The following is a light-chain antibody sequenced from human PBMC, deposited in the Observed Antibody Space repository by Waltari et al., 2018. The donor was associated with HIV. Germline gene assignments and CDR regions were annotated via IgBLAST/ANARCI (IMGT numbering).Light chain of an antibody. CDR3: VGWDASLSAYV. V-gene: IGLV1-47*01. CDR2: KNI. CDR1: SANIGNGN. Sequence: QSVLTQPPSASATPGQRVTIPCSGSSANIGNGNVYWYQQLPGTPPQLRIYKNIQRPSGVPDRFAGSKSGTSAYLAISGLRSEDEADYYCVGWDASLSAYVFGAGTKVTVL. J-gene: IGLJ1*01.